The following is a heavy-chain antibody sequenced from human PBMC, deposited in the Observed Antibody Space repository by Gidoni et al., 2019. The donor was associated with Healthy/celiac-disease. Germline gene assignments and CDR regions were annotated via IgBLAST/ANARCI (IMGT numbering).Heavy chain of an antibody. D-gene: IGHD3-22*01. CDR2: IWYDGSNK. CDR3: ARANYDSRGLSDY. Sequence: QVQLVESGGGVVQPGRSLRLSCAASGFTFGSYGMHWVRQAPGKGLEGVAVIWYDGSNKYYADSVKGRFTISRDNSKNTLYLQMNSLRAEDTAVYYCARANYDSRGLSDYWGQGTLVTVSS. CDR1: GFTFGSYG. J-gene: IGHJ4*02. V-gene: IGHV3-33*01.